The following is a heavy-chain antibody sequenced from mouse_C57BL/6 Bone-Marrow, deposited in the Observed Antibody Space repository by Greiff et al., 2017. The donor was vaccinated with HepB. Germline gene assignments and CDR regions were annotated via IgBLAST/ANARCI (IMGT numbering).Heavy chain of an antibody. D-gene: IGHD1-1*02. Sequence: DVHLVESGGGLVQSGRSLRLSCATSGFTFSDFYMEWVRQAPGKGLEWIAASRNKANDYTTEYSASVKGRFIVSRDTSPSILYLQMNALRAEDTAIYYCARDDGYWYFDVWGTGTTVTVSS. CDR1: GFTFSDFY. V-gene: IGHV7-1*01. CDR2: SRNKANDYTT. J-gene: IGHJ1*03. CDR3: ARDDGYWYFDV.